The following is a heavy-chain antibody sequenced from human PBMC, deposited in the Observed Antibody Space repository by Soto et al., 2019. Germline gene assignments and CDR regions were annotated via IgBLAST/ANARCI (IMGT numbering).Heavy chain of an antibody. Sequence: EVQLLESGGGLVQPGGSLRLSCAASGFTFSSYAMSWVRQAPGKGLEWVSAISGSGGSTYYAASVKGRFTISRDNSKNTLYLQMNSLTAEDTAVYYCAKDRIPEPDYGDYYDYWGQGALVTVSS. CDR1: GFTFSSYA. CDR3: AKDRIPEPDYGDYYDY. CDR2: ISGSGGST. D-gene: IGHD4-17*01. J-gene: IGHJ4*02. V-gene: IGHV3-23*01.